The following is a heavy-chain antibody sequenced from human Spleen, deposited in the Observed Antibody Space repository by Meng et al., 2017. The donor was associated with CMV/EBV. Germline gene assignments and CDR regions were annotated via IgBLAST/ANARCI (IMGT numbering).Heavy chain of an antibody. J-gene: IGHJ4*02. CDR1: GGSFSGYY. CDR3: ARGDSRSPPLDY. V-gene: IGHV4-34*01. D-gene: IGHD6-6*01. Sequence: SETLSLTCTVYGGSFSGYYWSWIRQTPGKGLEWIGEINHGGDTLYTPSLKSRLTISVDTSKKQLSLSLTSVTVADTAIYYCARGDSRSPPLDYWGQGTLVTVSS. CDR2: INHGGDT.